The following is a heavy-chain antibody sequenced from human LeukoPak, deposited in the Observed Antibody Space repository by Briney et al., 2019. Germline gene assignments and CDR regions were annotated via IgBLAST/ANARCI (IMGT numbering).Heavy chain of an antibody. CDR2: IRYDGSNK. CDR1: GFTFSSYG. Sequence: GGSLRLSCAASGFTFSSYGMHWVRQAPGKGLEWVAFIRYDGSNKYYADSVKGRFTISRDNSKNTLYLQMNSLRAEDTAVYYCASHSGYYYDSSGYELDYWGQGTLVTVSS. V-gene: IGHV3-30*02. J-gene: IGHJ4*02. CDR3: ASHSGYYYDSSGYELDY. D-gene: IGHD3-22*01.